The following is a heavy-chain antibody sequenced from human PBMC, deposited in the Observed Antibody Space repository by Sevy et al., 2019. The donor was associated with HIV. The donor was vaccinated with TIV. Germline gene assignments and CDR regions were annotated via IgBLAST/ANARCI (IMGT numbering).Heavy chain of an antibody. V-gene: IGHV3-30-3*01. CDR2: VSFDGGSK. J-gene: IGHJ3*02. CDR3: VRERARSITFDI. CDR1: GFTFNNFP. D-gene: IGHD3-16*01. Sequence: GGSLRLSCEASGFTFNNFPIHWVRQAAGKGLEWVAVVSFDGGSKYYADSVRGRFTVSRDNSKNTVYLQLNSLRAEDTAVYYCVRERARSITFDIWGQGTLVTVSS.